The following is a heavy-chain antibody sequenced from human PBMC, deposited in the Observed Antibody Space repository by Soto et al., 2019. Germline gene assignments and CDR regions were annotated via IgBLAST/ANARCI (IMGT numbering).Heavy chain of an antibody. CDR2: IRSKANSYAT. J-gene: IGHJ4*02. CDR1: GFTFSGSA. CDR3: TRQSSLTGDGYNG. Sequence: GGSLRLSCAASGFTFSGSAMHWVRQASGKGLEWVGRIRSKANSYATAYAASVKGRFTISRDDSKNTAYLQMNSLKTEDTAVYYCTRQSSLTGDGYNGWGQGTLVTVSS. V-gene: IGHV3-73*01. D-gene: IGHD5-12*01.